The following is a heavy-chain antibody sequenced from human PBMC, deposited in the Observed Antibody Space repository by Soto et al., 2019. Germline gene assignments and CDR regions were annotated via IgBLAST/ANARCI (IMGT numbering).Heavy chain of an antibody. Sequence: QPGGSLSLSCAASGFTFSSYSMNWVRQAPGKGLEWVSAISGSGGSTYYADSVKGRFTISRDNSKNTLYLQMNSLRAEDTAVYYCAKDDVWSGYSEFDYWGQGTLVTVSS. J-gene: IGHJ4*02. CDR3: AKDDVWSGYSEFDY. D-gene: IGHD3-3*01. CDR1: GFTFSSYS. CDR2: ISGSGGST. V-gene: IGHV3-23*01.